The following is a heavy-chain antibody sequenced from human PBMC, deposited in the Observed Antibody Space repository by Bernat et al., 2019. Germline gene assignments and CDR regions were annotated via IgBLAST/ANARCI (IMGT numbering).Heavy chain of an antibody. J-gene: IGHJ4*02. CDR3: ARDLPAAMGVDY. Sequence: QVQLQESGPGLVKPSETLSLTCTVSGGSISSYYWSWIRQPPGKGLEWIGYIYYSGSTNYNPSLKSRVTISVDTSKNQFSLKLSSVTAADTAVYYCARDLPAAMGVDYWGQGTLVTVSS. V-gene: IGHV4-59*01. CDR1: GGSISSYY. CDR2: IYYSGST. D-gene: IGHD2-2*01.